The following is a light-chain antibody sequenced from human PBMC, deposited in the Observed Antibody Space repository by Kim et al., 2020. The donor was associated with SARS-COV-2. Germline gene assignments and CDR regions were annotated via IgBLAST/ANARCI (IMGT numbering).Light chain of an antibody. V-gene: IGKV3-15*01. Sequence: SVAPGERATRSCRASQSVSSNLAWYQQKPGQAPRLLIYGASTRATGIPARFSGSGSGTEFTLTISSLQSEDFAVYYCQQYNNWLYSFGQGTKLEI. CDR3: QQYNNWLYS. CDR2: GAS. J-gene: IGKJ2*03. CDR1: QSVSSN.